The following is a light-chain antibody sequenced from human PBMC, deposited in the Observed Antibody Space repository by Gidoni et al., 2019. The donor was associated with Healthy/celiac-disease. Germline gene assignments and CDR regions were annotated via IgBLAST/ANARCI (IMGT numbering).Light chain of an antibody. CDR3: QQYNNWPPST. Sequence: IVMTQSPATLSVSPGERATLSCRASQSVSSNLAWYQQKPGQAPRLLIYGASTRATGIPAMFSGSGSGTDFTLTISSLQSEDFAVYYCQQYNNWPPSTFGGGTKVEIK. CDR2: GAS. V-gene: IGKV3-15*01. CDR1: QSVSSN. J-gene: IGKJ4*01.